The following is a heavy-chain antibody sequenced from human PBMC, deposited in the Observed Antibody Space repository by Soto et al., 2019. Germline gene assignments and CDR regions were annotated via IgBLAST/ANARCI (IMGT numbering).Heavy chain of an antibody. CDR3: GGCFMGGTGLFHP. Sequence: SETLSLTCTVSGGSISSSSYYWGWIRQPPGKGLEWIGSIYYSGSTYYNPSLKSRVTISVDTSKNQFSLKLSSVTAADTAGYYRGGCFMGGTGLFHPLGQGTLVNVFS. CDR2: IYYSGST. J-gene: IGHJ5*02. V-gene: IGHV4-39*01. CDR1: GGSISSSSYY. D-gene: IGHD1-26*01.